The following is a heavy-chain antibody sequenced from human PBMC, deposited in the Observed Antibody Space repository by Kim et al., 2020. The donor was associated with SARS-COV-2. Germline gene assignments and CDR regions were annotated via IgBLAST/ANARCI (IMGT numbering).Heavy chain of an antibody. D-gene: IGHD3-3*01. V-gene: IGHV1-8*01. J-gene: IGHJ6*02. CDR2: MNPNSGNT. CDR3: ARSRLRFLEWLFVRYYYGMDV. CDR1: GYTFTSYD. Sequence: ASVKVSCKASGYTFTSYDINWVRQATGQGLEWMGWMNPNSGNTGYAQKCQGRVTMTRNTSISPAYMELSSLRSEDTAVYYCARSRLRFLEWLFVRYYYGMDVWGQGTTVTASS.